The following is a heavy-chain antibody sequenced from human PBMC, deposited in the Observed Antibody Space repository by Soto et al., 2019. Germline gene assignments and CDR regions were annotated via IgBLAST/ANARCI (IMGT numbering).Heavy chain of an antibody. CDR2: INPSGGST. Sequence: ASVKVSCKASGYTFTSYYTHWVRQAPGQGLEWMGIINPSGGSTSYAQKFQGRVTMTRDTSTSTVYMELSSLRSEDTAVYYCARDRGGGSGSYYNDYWGQGTLVTVSS. V-gene: IGHV1-46*01. CDR1: GYTFTSYY. CDR3: ARDRGGGSGSYYNDY. D-gene: IGHD3-10*01. J-gene: IGHJ4*02.